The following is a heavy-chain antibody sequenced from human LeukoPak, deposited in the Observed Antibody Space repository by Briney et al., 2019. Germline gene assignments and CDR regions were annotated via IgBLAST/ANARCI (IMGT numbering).Heavy chain of an antibody. V-gene: IGHV3-15*01. CDR2: IKSKTDGGTT. J-gene: IGHJ4*02. CDR3: TTDVSVFGVDYFDY. D-gene: IGHD3-16*01. Sequence: PGGSLRLSCAASGFTFSNAWMSWVRQAPGKGLEWVGRIKSKTDGGTTDYAAPVKGRFTISRDDSKNTLYLQMNSLKTEDTAVYYCTTDVSVFGVDYFDYWGQGTLVTVSS. CDR1: GFTFSNAW.